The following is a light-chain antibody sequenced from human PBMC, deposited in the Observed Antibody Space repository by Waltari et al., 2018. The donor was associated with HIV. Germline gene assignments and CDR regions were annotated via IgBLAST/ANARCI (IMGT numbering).Light chain of an antibody. V-gene: IGLV3-21*02. CDR2: DDK. CDR1: KIGTKD. J-gene: IGLJ3*02. CDR3: QVWDPNDDWV. Sequence: YVLTQPPSVSVVPGQTATVACIGHKIGTKDVHWYRQRPGQAPEVVVHDDKDRPSEIPVRISGSNSGDMATLRIENVESDDEAFYSCQVWDPNDDWVFGGGTKLTVL.